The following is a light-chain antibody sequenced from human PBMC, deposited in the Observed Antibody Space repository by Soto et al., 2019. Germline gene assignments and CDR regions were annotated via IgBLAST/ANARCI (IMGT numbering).Light chain of an antibody. CDR3: QQYGRSPWT. CDR1: QSVSSSY. Sequence: DIVLTQSPCTLSLSPGDRATLSCRASQSVSSSYLAWYQQKPGQAPGLLIYGASSRATGIPDRFSGSGSGTDFTLTISRLEPEDFAVYYCQQYGRSPWTFGQGTKVEVK. J-gene: IGKJ1*01. CDR2: GAS. V-gene: IGKV3-20*01.